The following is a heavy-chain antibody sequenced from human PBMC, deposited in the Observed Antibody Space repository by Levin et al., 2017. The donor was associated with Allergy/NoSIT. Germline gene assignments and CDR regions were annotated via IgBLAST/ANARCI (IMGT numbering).Heavy chain of an antibody. J-gene: IGHJ4*02. CDR2: ISSSSSYI. V-gene: IGHV3-21*01. Sequence: GESLKISCAASGFTFSSYSMNWVRQAPGKGLEWVSSISSSSSYIYYADSVKGRFTISRDNAKNSLYLQMNSLRAEDTAVYYCAATDPIVVVPAALGDYWGQGTLVTVSS. D-gene: IGHD2-2*01. CDR3: AATDPIVVVPAALGDY. CDR1: GFTFSSYS.